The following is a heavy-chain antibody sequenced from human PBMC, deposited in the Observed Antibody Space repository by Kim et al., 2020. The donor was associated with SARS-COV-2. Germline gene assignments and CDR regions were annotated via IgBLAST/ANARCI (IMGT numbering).Heavy chain of an antibody. J-gene: IGHJ4*02. Sequence: KPTYARGFTGRFVFSRDTSVSTAYLQISSLRAEDTAVYYCARDLRVVPLDVWGQGTLVTVSS. CDR2: KP. D-gene: IGHD3-16*01. V-gene: IGHV7-4-1*02. CDR3: ARDLRVVPLDV.